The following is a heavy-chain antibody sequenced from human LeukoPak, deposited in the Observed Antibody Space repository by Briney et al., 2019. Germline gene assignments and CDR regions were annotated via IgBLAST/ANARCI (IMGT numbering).Heavy chain of an antibody. V-gene: IGHV3-9*01. J-gene: IGHJ4*02. CDR2: ISWNSITI. D-gene: IGHD3-9*01. CDR3: AKKYDMTGY. CDR1: GFTFKDYA. Sequence: GGSLRLSWAASGFTFKDYAMHLGRQAPGKGLEWVSGISWNSITIGYADSVKGRFTISRDNAKNSLHLQMNSLRAEDTAVYFCAKKYDMTGYWGQGTLVTVSS.